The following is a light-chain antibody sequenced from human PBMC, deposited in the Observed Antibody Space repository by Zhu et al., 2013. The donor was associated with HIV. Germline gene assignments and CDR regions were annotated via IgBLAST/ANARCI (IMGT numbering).Light chain of an antibody. V-gene: IGKV1-27*01. J-gene: IGKJ1*01. Sequence: IRMTQSPSSLSASTGDRVTITCRASQDISSYLAWYQQKPGKAPNLLIYAASTLQSGVPSRFSGSGSGTDFTLTIGSLQPEDVATYYCQKYNGASWTFGQGTTV. CDR1: QDISSY. CDR3: QKYNGASWT. CDR2: AAS.